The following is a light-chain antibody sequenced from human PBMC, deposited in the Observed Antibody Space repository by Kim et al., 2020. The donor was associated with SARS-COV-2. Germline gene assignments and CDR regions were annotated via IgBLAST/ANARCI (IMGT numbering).Light chain of an antibody. CDR2: GAS. Sequence: EVVMTQSPATLSVSPGERATLSCWASQSVSVNLAWYQQKPGQPPRLLIYGASTRATGIPARFSGSGSGTEFTLTISSLQSEDFAVYYCQQYNNWPPHTFGQGTKLEI. V-gene: IGKV3-15*01. J-gene: IGKJ2*01. CDR3: QQYNNWPPHT. CDR1: QSVSVN.